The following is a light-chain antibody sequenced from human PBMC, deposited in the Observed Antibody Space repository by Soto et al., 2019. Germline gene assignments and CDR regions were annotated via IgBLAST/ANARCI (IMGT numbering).Light chain of an antibody. Sequence: EIVMTQSPATLSVSPGERATLSCRASQSVSSNLAWYQQKPGQAPRLLIYGASTRATGIPDRFSGSGSGRDFTLTISGLEPEDFAVYYCQHYVTSSITFGQGTRLEIK. V-gene: IGKV3-15*01. CDR1: QSVSSN. CDR3: QHYVTSSIT. CDR2: GAS. J-gene: IGKJ5*01.